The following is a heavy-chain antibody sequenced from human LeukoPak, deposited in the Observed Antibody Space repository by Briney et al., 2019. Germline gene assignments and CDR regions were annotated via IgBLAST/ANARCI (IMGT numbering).Heavy chain of an antibody. V-gene: IGHV5-51*01. CDR1: GYSFTSYW. CDR3: ARTLTYYYGSGSYRYFDY. D-gene: IGHD3-10*01. CDR2: IYPGDSDT. Sequence: GESLKISCKGSGYSFTSYWIGWVRQMPGKGLEWMGIIYPGDSDTRYSPSFQGQVTISADKSISTAYLQWSSLRASDTAMYYCARTLTYYYGSGSYRYFDYWGQGTLVTVSS. J-gene: IGHJ4*02.